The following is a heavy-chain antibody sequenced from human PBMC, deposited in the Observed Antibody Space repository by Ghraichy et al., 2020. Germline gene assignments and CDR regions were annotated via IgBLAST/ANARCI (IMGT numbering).Heavy chain of an antibody. CDR1: GFTFGDYY. CDR3: ARDPRRYYYGSGSYDAFDI. Sequence: GGSLRLSCAASGFTFGDYYMSWIRQAPGKGLEWVSCISTSGSTIYYADSVKGRFTISRDNAKNSLYLQMNSLRPEDTAVYHCARDPRRYYYGSGSYDAFDIWGQGTTVTVSS. CDR2: ISTSGSTI. V-gene: IGHV3-11*01. J-gene: IGHJ3*02. D-gene: IGHD3-10*01.